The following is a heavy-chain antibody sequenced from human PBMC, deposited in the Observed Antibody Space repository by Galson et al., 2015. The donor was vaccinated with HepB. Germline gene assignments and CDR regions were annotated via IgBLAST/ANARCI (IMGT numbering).Heavy chain of an antibody. Sequence: SLRLSCAAPGFTFSSYGMHWVRQAPGKGLEWVAVISYDGSNKYYADSVKGRFTISRDNSKNTLYLQMSSLRSEDTAVYYCARNYYDSSGYPFDYWGQGTLVTVSS. CDR1: GFTFSSYG. D-gene: IGHD3-22*01. V-gene: IGHV3-30*03. CDR3: ARNYYDSSGYPFDY. CDR2: ISYDGSNK. J-gene: IGHJ4*02.